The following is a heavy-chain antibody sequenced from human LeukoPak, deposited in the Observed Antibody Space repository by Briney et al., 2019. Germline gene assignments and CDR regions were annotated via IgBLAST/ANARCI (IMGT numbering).Heavy chain of an antibody. CDR2: INSDGSST. CDR3: ARADSSGWFDSDYYDSSGYSFDY. J-gene: IGHJ4*02. V-gene: IGHV3-74*01. CDR1: GFTFSSYW. Sequence: GGSLRLPCAASGFTFSSYWMHWVRQAPGKGLVWVSRINSDGSSTSYADSVKGRFTISRDNAKNTLYLQMNSLRAEDTAVYYCARADSSGWFDSDYYDSSGYSFDYWGQGTLVTVSS. D-gene: IGHD3-22*01.